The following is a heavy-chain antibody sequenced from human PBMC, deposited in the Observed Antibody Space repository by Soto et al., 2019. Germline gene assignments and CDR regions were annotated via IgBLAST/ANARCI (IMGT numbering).Heavy chain of an antibody. CDR2: IIPIFGTA. CDR3: ASSTYYDFWSGYLRFDP. J-gene: IGHJ5*02. CDR1: GGTFSSYA. Sequence: ASVMVSCKASGGTFSSYAISWVRQAPGQGLEWMGGIIPIFGTANYAQKFQGRVTITADESTSTAYMELSSLRSEDTAVYYCASSTYYDFWSGYLRFDPWGQGTLVTVSS. D-gene: IGHD3-3*01. V-gene: IGHV1-69*13.